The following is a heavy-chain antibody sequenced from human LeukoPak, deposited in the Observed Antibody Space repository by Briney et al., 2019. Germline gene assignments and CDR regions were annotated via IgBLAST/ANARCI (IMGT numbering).Heavy chain of an antibody. CDR2: ISGSGGST. V-gene: IGHV3-23*01. J-gene: IGHJ5*02. D-gene: IGHD3-10*01. CDR1: EFTFSSYA. CDR3: AKDDSRGSGSSGWFDP. Sequence: GGSLRLSCAASEFTFSSYAMSWVRQAPGKGLEWVSAISGSGGSTYYADSVKGRFTISRDNSKNTLYLQMNSLRAGDTAVYYCAKDDSRGSGSSGWFDPWGQGTLVTVSS.